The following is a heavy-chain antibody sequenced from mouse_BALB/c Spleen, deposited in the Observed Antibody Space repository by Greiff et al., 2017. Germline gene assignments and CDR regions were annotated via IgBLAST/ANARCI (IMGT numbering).Heavy chain of an antibody. Sequence: EVQRVESGAELVKPGASVKLSCTASGFNIKDTYMHWVKQRPEQGLEWIGRIDPANGNTKYDPKFQGKATITADTSSNTAYLQLSSLTSEDTAVYYCARWKGVYYAMDYWGQGTSVTVSS. V-gene: IGHV14-3*02. CDR1: GFNIKDTY. J-gene: IGHJ4*01. CDR2: IDPANGNT. CDR3: ARWKGVYYAMDY.